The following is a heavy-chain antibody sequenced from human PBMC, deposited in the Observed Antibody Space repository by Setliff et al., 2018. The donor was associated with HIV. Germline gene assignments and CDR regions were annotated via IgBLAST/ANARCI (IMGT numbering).Heavy chain of an antibody. CDR2: TNEDGSTT. D-gene: IGHD3-22*01. CDR3: AGDLSGYSDF. V-gene: IGHV3-74*01. J-gene: IGHJ4*02. Sequence: PGGSLRLSCAASGFSFSSYWMHWVRQGPGEGLVWVSRTNEDGSTTNYADSVKGRFTISRDNARNTLYLHMSSLRVEDTAVYYCAGDLSGYSDFWGQGTLVTVSS. CDR1: GFSFSSYW.